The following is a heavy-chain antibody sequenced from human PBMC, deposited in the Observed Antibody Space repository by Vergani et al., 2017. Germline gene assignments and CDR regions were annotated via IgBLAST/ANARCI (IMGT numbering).Heavy chain of an antibody. CDR1: GYTFTSYD. CDR3: ARYPAAAGKRWFDP. J-gene: IGHJ5*02. CDR2: MNPNSGNT. D-gene: IGHD6-13*01. Sequence: QVQLVQSGAEVKKPGASVRVSCKASGYTFTSYDINWVRQATGQGLEWMGWMNPNSGNTGYAQKFQGRVTMTRNTSISTAYMELSSLRSEDTAVYYCARYPAAAGKRWFDPWGQGTLVTVSS. V-gene: IGHV1-8*01.